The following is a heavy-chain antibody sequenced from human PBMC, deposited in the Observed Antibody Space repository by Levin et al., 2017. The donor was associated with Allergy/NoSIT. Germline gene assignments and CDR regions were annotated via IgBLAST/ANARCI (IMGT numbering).Heavy chain of an antibody. V-gene: IGHV3-11*01. D-gene: IGHD3-22*01. J-gene: IGHJ3*02. CDR3: AREAYYYDSSGYYYEDAFDS. CDR1: GFTFSDYY. CDR2: ISSSGSTI. Sequence: GESLKISCAASGFTFSDYYMSWIRQAPGKGLEWVSYISSSGSTIYYADSVKGRFTISRDNAKNSLYLQMNSLRAEDTAVYYCAREAYYYDSSGYYYEDAFDSWGQGTMVTVSS.